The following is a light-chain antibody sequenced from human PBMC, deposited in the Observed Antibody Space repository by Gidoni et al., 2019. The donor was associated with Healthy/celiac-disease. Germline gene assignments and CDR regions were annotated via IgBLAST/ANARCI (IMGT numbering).Light chain of an antibody. V-gene: IGKV1-33*01. CDR2: DAS. CDR3: QQYDSLPLT. CDR1: QAISNY. J-gene: IGKJ4*01. Sequence: DIQMTQSPSSLSASMGDRVTVTCQANQAISNYLNWYQQKPGKAPKLLIYDASNLATGVPSRFSGSGSGTDFTFTISSLQPEDLATYYCQQYDSLPLTFGVETKVEIK.